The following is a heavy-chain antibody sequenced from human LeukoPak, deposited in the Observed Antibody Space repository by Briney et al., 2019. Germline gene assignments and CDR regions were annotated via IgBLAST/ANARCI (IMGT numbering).Heavy chain of an antibody. J-gene: IGHJ5*02. CDR2: ISAYNGNT. D-gene: IGHD2-2*01. Sequence: ASVKVSCKASGYTFTSYGISWVRQAPGQGLEWMGWISAYNGNTNHAQKLQGRVTMTTDTSTSTAYMELRSLRSDDTAVYYCARLGYCSSTSCRRFDPWGQGTLVTVSS. CDR3: ARLGYCSSTSCRRFDP. CDR1: GYTFTSYG. V-gene: IGHV1-18*04.